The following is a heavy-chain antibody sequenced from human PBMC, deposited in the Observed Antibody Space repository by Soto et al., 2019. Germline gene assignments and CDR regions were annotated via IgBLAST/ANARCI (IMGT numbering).Heavy chain of an antibody. D-gene: IGHD6-19*01. V-gene: IGHV4-31*03. J-gene: IGHJ4*02. Sequence: PSETLSLTCTVSGGSISSGGYYWSWIRQHPGKGLEWIGYIYYSGSTYYNPSLKSRVTISVDTSKNQFSLKLSSVTAADTAVYYCARASIAVAGTELGFDYWGQGTLVTVSS. CDR1: GGSISSGGYY. CDR3: ARASIAVAGTELGFDY. CDR2: IYYSGST.